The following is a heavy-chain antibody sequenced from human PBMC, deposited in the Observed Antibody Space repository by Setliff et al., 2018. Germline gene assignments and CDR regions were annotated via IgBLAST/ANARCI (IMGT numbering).Heavy chain of an antibody. Sequence: SETLSLTCAVSGGSISSSNWWSWVRQPPGKGLEWIGEIYHSGSTNYNPSLKSRVTISVDKSKNQFSLKLSSVTAADTAVYYCARRGTDSPLLTPHYDAFDIWGQGTVVTVSS. CDR2: IYHSGST. J-gene: IGHJ3*02. CDR1: GGSISSSNW. D-gene: IGHD3-16*01. CDR3: ARRGTDSPLLTPHYDAFDI. V-gene: IGHV4-4*02.